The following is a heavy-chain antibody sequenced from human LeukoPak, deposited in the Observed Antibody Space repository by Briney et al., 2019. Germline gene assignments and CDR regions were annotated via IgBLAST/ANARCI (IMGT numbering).Heavy chain of an antibody. Sequence: ASVKVSCKASGYTFTSYAMHWVRQAPGQRLEWMGWINAGNGNTKYSQKFQGRVTMTTDTSTSTAYMELRSLRSDDTAVYYCAREHTVTTSDYWGQGTLVTVSS. CDR3: AREHTVTTSDY. CDR1: GYTFTSYA. CDR2: INAGNGNT. D-gene: IGHD4-17*01. V-gene: IGHV1-3*01. J-gene: IGHJ4*02.